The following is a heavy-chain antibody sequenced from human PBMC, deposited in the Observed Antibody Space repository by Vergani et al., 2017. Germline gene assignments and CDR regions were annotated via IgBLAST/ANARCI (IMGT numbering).Heavy chain of an antibody. V-gene: IGHV3-30-3*01. D-gene: IGHD3-10*02. CDR3: ARELGLCWQLAAYYFDH. J-gene: IGHJ4*02. Sequence: QVQLVESGGGVVQPGRSLRLSCAASGFTFSSYAMHWVRQAPGKGLEWVAVISYDGSNKYYADSVKGRFTISRDNSKNTLYLQMNSLRAEDTAVYYCARELGLCWQLAAYYFDHWGQGTLVTVSS. CDR2: ISYDGSNK. CDR1: GFTFSSYA.